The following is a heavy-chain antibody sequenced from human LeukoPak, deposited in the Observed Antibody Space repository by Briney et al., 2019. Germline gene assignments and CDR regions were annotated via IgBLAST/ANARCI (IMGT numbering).Heavy chain of an antibody. Sequence: SETLSLTCTVSGGSISSSSYYWGWIRQPPGKGLEWIGSIYYSGSTYYNPSLKSRVTISVDTSKNQFSLKLSSVTAADTAVYYCARRHVEYSSSSDPYYFGYWGQGTLVTVSS. J-gene: IGHJ4*02. CDR2: IYYSGST. V-gene: IGHV4-39*07. CDR3: ARRHVEYSSSSDPYYFGY. CDR1: GGSISSSSYY. D-gene: IGHD6-6*01.